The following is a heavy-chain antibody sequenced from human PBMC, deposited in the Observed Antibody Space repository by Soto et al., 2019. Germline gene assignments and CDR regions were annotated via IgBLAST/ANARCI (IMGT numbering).Heavy chain of an antibody. CDR3: ASSRYGGNPFDY. D-gene: IGHD4-17*01. J-gene: IGHJ4*02. CDR1: GGSISSGGYY. CDR2: IYYSGSA. Sequence: SETLSLTCTVSGGSISSGGYYWSWIRQHPGKGLEWIGYIYYSGSAYYNPSLESRVTISVDTSKNQFSLKLSSVTAADTAVYYCASSRYGGNPFDYWGQGTLVTVSS. V-gene: IGHV4-31*03.